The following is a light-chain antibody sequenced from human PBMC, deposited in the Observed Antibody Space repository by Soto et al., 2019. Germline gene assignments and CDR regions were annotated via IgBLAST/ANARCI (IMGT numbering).Light chain of an antibody. V-gene: IGLV2-14*03. CDR2: DVI. J-gene: IGLJ2*01. Sequence: QSALTQPASVSGSPGQSITISCTGTSRDVGGYNYVSWYQQHPGKAPKLMIYDVINRPSGVSNRFSGSKSGNSASLTISGLQAEDEADYYCSSYTSSSTYVVFGGGTKLTVL. CDR1: SRDVGGYNY. CDR3: SSYTSSSTYVV.